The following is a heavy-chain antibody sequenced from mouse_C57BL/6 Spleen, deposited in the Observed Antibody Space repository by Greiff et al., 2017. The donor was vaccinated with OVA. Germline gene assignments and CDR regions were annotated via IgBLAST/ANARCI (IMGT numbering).Heavy chain of an antibody. D-gene: IGHD2-2*01. CDR3: ARHQSTMVTTTAMDY. J-gene: IGHJ4*01. CDR2: IWSDGST. V-gene: IGHV2-6-1*01. CDR1: GFSLTSYG. Sequence: QVQLKESGPGLVAPSQSLSITCTVSGFSLTSYGVHWVRQPPGKGLEWLVVIWSDGSTTYNSALKSRLSISKDNSKSQVFLKMNSLQTDDTAMYYCARHQSTMVTTTAMDYWGQGTSVTVSS.